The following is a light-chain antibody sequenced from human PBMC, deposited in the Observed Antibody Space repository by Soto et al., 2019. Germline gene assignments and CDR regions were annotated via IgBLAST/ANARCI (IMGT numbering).Light chain of an antibody. V-gene: IGKV1-5*01. J-gene: IGKJ2*01. CDR2: DAS. CDR3: QQYNDYSYT. CDR1: QTISSW. Sequence: DIQMTQSPSTLSASVGDRVTITCRASQTISSWLAWYQQKPGKAPKLLIFDASILESGVPSRFSGSGSGTDLTLSNSSLQSDDFGTYYCQQYNDYSYTFGLGTKLEIK.